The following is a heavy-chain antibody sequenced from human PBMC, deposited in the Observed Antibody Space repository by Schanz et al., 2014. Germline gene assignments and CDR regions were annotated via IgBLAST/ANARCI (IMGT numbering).Heavy chain of an antibody. D-gene: IGHD3-10*01. Sequence: EVQLVESGGGLIQPGGSLRLSCAASGFTFSTHAMSWVRQAPGKGLEWVSSFNDGGVNKYYADSVKGRFTISSDNSKSTLYLQMNSLRAEDTAVYYCARPALWFGDNCFDPWGQGTLVTVSS. CDR3: ARPALWFGDNCFDP. J-gene: IGHJ5*02. V-gene: IGHV3-23*04. CDR2: FNDGGVNK. CDR1: GFTFSTHA.